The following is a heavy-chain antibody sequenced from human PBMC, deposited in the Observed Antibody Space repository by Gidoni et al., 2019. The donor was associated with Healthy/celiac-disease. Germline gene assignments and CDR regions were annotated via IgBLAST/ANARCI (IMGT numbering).Heavy chain of an antibody. CDR3: TRGYDILTGAYYYYYYGMDV. V-gene: IGHV3-49*04. Sequence: EVQLVESGGGLVQPGRSLRLSCTASGFTFGDYAMSWVRQAPGKGLEWVGFIRSKAYGGTTEYAASVKGRFTISRDDSKSIAYLQMNSLKTEDTAVYYCTRGYDILTGAYYYYYYGMDVWGQGTTVTVSS. CDR2: IRSKAYGGTT. J-gene: IGHJ6*02. D-gene: IGHD3-9*01. CDR1: GFTFGDYA.